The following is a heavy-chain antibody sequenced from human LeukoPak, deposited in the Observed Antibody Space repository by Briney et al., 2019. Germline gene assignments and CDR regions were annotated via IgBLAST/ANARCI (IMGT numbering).Heavy chain of an antibody. CDR3: ARALYCTNGVCSYYYYYGMDV. D-gene: IGHD2-8*01. J-gene: IGHJ6*02. CDR2: MNPNSGNT. Sequence: GASVKVSCKTSGYTFTSYDINWVRQATGQGLEWMGWMNPNSGNTDYAQKFQGRVTMTRNTSISTAYMELSSLRSEDTAVYYCARALYCTNGVCSYYYYYGMDVWGQGTTVTVSS. V-gene: IGHV1-8*01. CDR1: GYTFTSYD.